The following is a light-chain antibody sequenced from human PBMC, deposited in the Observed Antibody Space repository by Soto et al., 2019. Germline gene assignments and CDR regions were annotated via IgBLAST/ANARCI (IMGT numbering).Light chain of an antibody. J-gene: IGLJ2*01. Sequence: QSVLTQPPSVSGAPGQRVTISCTGSSSNIGAGYDVHWYQQLPGTAPRLLIYGKSNRPSGVPDRFSGSKSGTSASLAITGLQAEDVADYYCQSYDSSLSVIFGGGTKLTVL. V-gene: IGLV1-40*01. CDR2: GKS. CDR1: SSNIGAGYD. CDR3: QSYDSSLSVI.